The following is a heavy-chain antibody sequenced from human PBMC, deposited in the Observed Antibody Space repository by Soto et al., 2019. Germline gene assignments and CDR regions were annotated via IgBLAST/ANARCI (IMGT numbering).Heavy chain of an antibody. V-gene: IGHV3-7*01. J-gene: IGHJ6*03. CDR3: ARDSGYCSGASLTHYM. CDR2: IKMDASGK. Sequence: GGSLRLCWAASGFTFGSYWMSWVRQAPGKGLEWLATIKMDASGKKYVDSVKGRFTMSRDNAKNSLYLQMDSLRAEDTAVYDCARDSGYCSGASLTHYM. D-gene: IGHD3-10*01. CDR1: GFTFGSYW.